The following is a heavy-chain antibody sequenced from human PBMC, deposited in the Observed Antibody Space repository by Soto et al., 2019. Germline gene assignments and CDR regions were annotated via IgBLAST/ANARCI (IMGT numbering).Heavy chain of an antibody. CDR3: VKDDGGYPSTAPH. CDR1: GITISNYP. D-gene: IGHD4-17*01. CDR2: ISGSGDTT. J-gene: IGHJ4*02. Sequence: EVRLVESGGGLVQAGGSLRLSCAASGITISNYPMSWVRQAPGKGLDWVSGISGSGDTTYYADSAKGRFTISKDISKNSLFLQLDSLRVEDSALYFCVKDDGGYPSTAPHWGQGTLVTVSP. V-gene: IGHV3-23*04.